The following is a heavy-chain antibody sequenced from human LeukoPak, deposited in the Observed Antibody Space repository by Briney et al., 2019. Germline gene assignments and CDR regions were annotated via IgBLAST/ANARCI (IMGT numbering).Heavy chain of an antibody. CDR3: VRGKTYSFDY. CDR2: INSDGSST. Sequence: GGSLRLSCAASGFTFSDHYMHWVRQAPGKGLVWVSRINSDGSSTIYADSVKGRFTISRDNAKNTLYLQMNSLRAEDTAAYYCVRGKTYSFDYWGQGTLITVSS. V-gene: IGHV3-74*01. CDR1: GFTFSDHY. J-gene: IGHJ4*02.